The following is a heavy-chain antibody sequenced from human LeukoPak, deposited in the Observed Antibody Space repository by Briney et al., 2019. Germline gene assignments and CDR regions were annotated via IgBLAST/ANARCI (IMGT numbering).Heavy chain of an antibody. CDR2: ISGSGGST. D-gene: IGHD6-25*01. CDR1: GFTFSSYA. V-gene: IGHV3-23*01. J-gene: IGHJ6*02. CDR3: AGPAAGDV. Sequence: PGGPLRLSRAASGFTFSSYAMNWVRQAPGKGLEWVSTISGSGGSTYYADSVKGRFTISRDNSKNTVYLQMNRLRAEDTAVYYCAGPAAGDVWGQGTTVTVSS.